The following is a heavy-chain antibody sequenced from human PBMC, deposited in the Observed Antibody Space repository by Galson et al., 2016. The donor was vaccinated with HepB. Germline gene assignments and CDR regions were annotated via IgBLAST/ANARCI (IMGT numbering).Heavy chain of an antibody. CDR1: GFTFDGFA. CDR3: AKGDESIPARYGMDV. CDR2: ISRHSTII. V-gene: IGHV3-9*01. D-gene: IGHD6-6*01. Sequence: SLRLSCAASGFTFDGFAMHWVRQAPGKGLEWVAGISRHSTIINNADSVKGRFTISRDNAKNSLYLEMNNLKIDDTALYYCAKGDESIPARYGMDVWGKGTTVTVSS. J-gene: IGHJ6*04.